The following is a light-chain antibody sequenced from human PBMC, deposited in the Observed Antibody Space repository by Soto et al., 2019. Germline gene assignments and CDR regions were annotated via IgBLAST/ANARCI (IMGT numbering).Light chain of an antibody. CDR2: GNS. Sequence: QSVLTQPPSVSGAPGQRFTIACTGSSSNIGAGYDVHWYQQLPGTAPKLIIYGNSNRPSGVPDRISGSKSGTSASLAITRLQAEGEADYYCQSYDCSLSGSYVFGTGTMVTAL. J-gene: IGLJ1*01. V-gene: IGLV1-40*01. CDR3: QSYDCSLSGSYV. CDR1: SSNIGAGYD.